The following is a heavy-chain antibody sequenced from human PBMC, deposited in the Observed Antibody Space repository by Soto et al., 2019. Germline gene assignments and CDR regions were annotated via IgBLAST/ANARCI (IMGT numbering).Heavy chain of an antibody. CDR3: ARVGGVDTAMEPLYYFDY. J-gene: IGHJ4*02. D-gene: IGHD5-18*01. V-gene: IGHV4-31*03. CDR1: GGSVGKGGLY. Sequence: SETLSLTCSVSGGSVGKGGLYWGWVRQLPMKGLEWLGYIYYSGSAYYKPSLKSRVTISVDTSKNQFSLKLSSVTAADTAVYYCARVGGVDTAMEPLYYFDYWGQGTFVTVSS. CDR2: IYYSGSA.